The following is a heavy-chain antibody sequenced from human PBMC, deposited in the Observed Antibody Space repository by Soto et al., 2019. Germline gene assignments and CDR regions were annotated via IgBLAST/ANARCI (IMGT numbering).Heavy chain of an antibody. Sequence: ASVKVSCKASGYTFTGYYMHWVRQAPGQGLEWMGWINPNSGGTNYAQKFQGWVTMTRDTSISTAYMELSRLRSDDTAVFFCARDIVGGRLDAFDIWGQGTMVTVSS. V-gene: IGHV1-2*04. CDR1: GYTFTGYY. CDR3: ARDIVGGRLDAFDI. CDR2: INPNSGGT. J-gene: IGHJ3*02. D-gene: IGHD1-26*01.